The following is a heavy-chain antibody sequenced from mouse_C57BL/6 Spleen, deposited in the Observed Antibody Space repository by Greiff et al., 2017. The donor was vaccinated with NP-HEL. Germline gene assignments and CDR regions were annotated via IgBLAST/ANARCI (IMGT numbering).Heavy chain of an antibody. V-gene: IGHV1-9*01. CDR3: ARGIGVLRVPYAMDY. CDR1: GYTFTGYW. D-gene: IGHD1-2*01. CDR2: ILPGSGST. J-gene: IGHJ4*01. Sequence: QVQLQQSGAELMKPGASVKLSCKATGYTFTGYWIEWVKQRPGHGLEWIGEILPGSGSTNYNEKFKGKGTFTADKSSNTAYMQLSSLTTADSAIYYCARGIGVLRVPYAMDYWGQGTSVTVSS.